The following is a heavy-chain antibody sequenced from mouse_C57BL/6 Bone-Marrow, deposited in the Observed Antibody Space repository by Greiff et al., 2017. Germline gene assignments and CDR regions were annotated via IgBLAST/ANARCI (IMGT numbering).Heavy chain of an antibody. CDR1: GFTFSDYG. J-gene: IGHJ4*01. D-gene: IGHD2-1*01. Sequence: EVQLVESGGGLVKPGGSLKLSCAASGFTFSDYGMHWVRQAPEKGLEWVAYISSGSSTIYYADKVKGRFTISRDNAKNTLFLQMTSLRSEDTAMYYCADGNYYAMDYWGQGTSVTVSS. CDR2: ISSGSSTI. V-gene: IGHV5-17*01. CDR3: ADGNYYAMDY.